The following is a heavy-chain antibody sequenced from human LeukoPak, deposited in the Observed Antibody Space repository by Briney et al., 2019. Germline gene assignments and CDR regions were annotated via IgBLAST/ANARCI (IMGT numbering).Heavy chain of an antibody. J-gene: IGHJ6*03. CDR1: GYSISSGYY. Sequence: PSETLSLTCSVSGYSISSGYYWDWIRQPPGKGLEWIGNIYHSGSTYYNPSLKSRVTISVDTSKNQFSLKLRSVTAADTAVYYCASYGAANGNYANVYYYYMDVWGTGTTVTVSS. D-gene: IGHD4-17*01. CDR2: IYHSGST. CDR3: ASYGAANGNYANVYYYYMDV. V-gene: IGHV4-38-2*01.